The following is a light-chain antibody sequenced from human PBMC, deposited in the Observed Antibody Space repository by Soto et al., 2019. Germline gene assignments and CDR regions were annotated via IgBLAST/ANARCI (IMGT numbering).Light chain of an antibody. CDR1: QGVSSY. CDR2: DAS. J-gene: IGKJ5*01. CDR3: QQRSNWHQIT. Sequence: EIVLTQSPATLSLSPGERATLSCRASQGVSSYLAWYQQKPGQAPRLLIYDASNRATGIPARFSGSGPGTEFTLTISSLEPEDFAVYYCQQRSNWHQITFGQGTRLEIK. V-gene: IGKV3D-11*01.